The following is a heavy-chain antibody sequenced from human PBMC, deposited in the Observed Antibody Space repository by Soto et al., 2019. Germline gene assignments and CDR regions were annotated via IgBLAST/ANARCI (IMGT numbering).Heavy chain of an antibody. V-gene: IGHV3-7*04. J-gene: IGHJ4*02. CDR2: INQDGSEK. Sequence: GGSLRLSCAASGFTFSTYWMDWVRQAPGKGLEWVANINQDGSEKNYVDSVKGRFTISRDNAKNTLYLQMNSLTAEDSALYYCSRALDSWGQGTLVTVSS. CDR3: SRALDS. CDR1: GFTFSTYW.